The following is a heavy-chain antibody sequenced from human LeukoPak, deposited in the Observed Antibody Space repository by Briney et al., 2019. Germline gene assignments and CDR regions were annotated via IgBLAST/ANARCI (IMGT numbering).Heavy chain of an antibody. Sequence: ASVKVSCKASGGTLSTYAISGVRQAPGQGLEWMGGIIPIFGTANYAQKFQGRVTITTDESTSTAYMELSSLRSEDTAVYYCAREGSSSGPSWGQGTLVTVSS. CDR1: GGTLSTYA. D-gene: IGHD6-19*01. CDR3: AREGSSSGPS. CDR2: IIPIFGTA. J-gene: IGHJ4*02. V-gene: IGHV1-69*05.